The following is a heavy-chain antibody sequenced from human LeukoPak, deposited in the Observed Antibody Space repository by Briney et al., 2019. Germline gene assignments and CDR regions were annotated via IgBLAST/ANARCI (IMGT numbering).Heavy chain of an antibody. D-gene: IGHD3-16*01. CDR3: ARASSSVGGYYFYYYMDV. CDR2: ISSSASTI. CDR1: GFTFSAHS. V-gene: IGHV3-48*01. J-gene: IGHJ6*03. Sequence: GGSVGLSCAASGFTFSAHSMNWVRQAPGKGLEWVSYISSSASTIYYADSVKGRFTISRDSAKSSLYLQMNSLRAEDTAMYYCARASSSVGGYYFYYYMDVWGKGTTVTVSS.